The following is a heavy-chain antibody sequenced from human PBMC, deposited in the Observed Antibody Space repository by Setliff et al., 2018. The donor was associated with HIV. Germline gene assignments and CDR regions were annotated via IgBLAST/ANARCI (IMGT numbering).Heavy chain of an antibody. J-gene: IGHJ4*02. Sequence: SETLSLTCAVSGGSISSDNWWTWVRQPPGKGLEWIGEIYHSEYTNYNASLKSRVSMSVDKSKNQFSLKLISVSAADTAVYYCAKLLPAADMAREIDSWGQGTLVTVSS. D-gene: IGHD2-2*01. CDR1: GGSISSDNW. V-gene: IGHV4-4*02. CDR3: AKLLPAADMAREIDS. CDR2: IYHSEYT.